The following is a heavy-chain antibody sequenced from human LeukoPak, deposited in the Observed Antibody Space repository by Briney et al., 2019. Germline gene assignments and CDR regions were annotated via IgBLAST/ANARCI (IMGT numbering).Heavy chain of an antibody. CDR2: MNPNSGNT. J-gene: IGHJ4*02. CDR3: ARGRNAQVVVVITTVVFDY. V-gene: IGHV1-8*01. Sequence: ASVKVSCKASGYTFTRYDINWVRQATGQGLEGMGWMNPNSGNTGYAQKVQGRVTVTRNTSISTAYMELSSLRSEDTAVYYCARGRNAQVVVVITTVVFDYWGQGTLVTVSS. CDR1: GYTFTRYD. D-gene: IGHD3-22*01.